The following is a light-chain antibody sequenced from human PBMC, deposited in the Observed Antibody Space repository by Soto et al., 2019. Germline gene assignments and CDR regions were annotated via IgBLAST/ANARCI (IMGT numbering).Light chain of an antibody. CDR1: QTVSSNY. V-gene: IGKV3-20*01. J-gene: IGKJ4*01. CDR3: QQYNNWPSLT. CDR2: GAS. Sequence: EIVLTQSPGTLSLSPGERATLSCRASQTVSSNYLAWYQQKPGQAPRLLIYGASSRATGIPDRFSGSGSGTEFTLTINSLQSEDFAVYYCQQYNNWPSLTFGGGTKVDIK.